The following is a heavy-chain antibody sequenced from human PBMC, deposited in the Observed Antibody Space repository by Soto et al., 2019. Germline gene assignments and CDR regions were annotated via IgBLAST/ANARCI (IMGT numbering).Heavy chain of an antibody. CDR1: GGSISGHY. V-gene: IGHV4-59*11. CDR2: IFYSGST. J-gene: IGHJ4*02. D-gene: IGHD6-19*01. CDR3: ARVGSSGWSPDY. Sequence: SETLSLTCSVSGGSISGHYWTWIRQSPGKGLEWIGYIFYSGSTNYNPSLKSRVTISVDTSKNQFSLKMSSVAAADTAVYYCARVGSSGWSPDYWGRGTLVTVSS.